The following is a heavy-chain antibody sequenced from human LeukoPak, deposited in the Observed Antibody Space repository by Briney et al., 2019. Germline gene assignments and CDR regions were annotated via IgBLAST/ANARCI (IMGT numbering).Heavy chain of an antibody. CDR1: GFTFSSYA. V-gene: IGHV3-23*01. J-gene: IGHJ4*02. CDR3: PKDPFPPHGGVTLVQGVLDY. D-gene: IGHD3-10*01. CDR2: IRGGGGST. Sequence: GGSLRLSCAASGFTFSSYAMSWVRQAPGKGLEWGSDIRGGGGSTYYADSVKGRFTISRDKSKNTLYLQMNSLRAEDTAVYYCPKDPFPPHGGVTLVQGVLDYWGQGPVVTVSS.